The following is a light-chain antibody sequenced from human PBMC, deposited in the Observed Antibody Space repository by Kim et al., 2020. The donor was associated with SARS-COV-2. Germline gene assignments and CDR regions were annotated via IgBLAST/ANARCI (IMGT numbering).Light chain of an antibody. CDR1: QRVSRSY. CDR3: QQYGSSPQT. V-gene: IGKV3-20*01. CDR2: GAS. J-gene: IGKJ1*01. Sequence: APGERAPLSCKASQRVSRSYLAWYQQKPGQAPRLLSYGASSRATGIPDRFSGSGSGTDFTLTISRLEPEDFAVYYCQQYGSSPQTFGQGTKVEIK.